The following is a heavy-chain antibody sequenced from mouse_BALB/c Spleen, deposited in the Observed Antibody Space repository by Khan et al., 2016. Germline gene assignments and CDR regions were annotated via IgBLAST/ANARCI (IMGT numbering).Heavy chain of an antibody. V-gene: IGHV1-9*01. J-gene: IGHJ3*01. CDR1: GYRFSSYW. CDR2: ILPGSDNT. Sequence: QVRLQQSGAELMKPGASVKISCKATGYRFSSYWIQWVKQRPGHGPEWIGEILPGSDNTNYNENFKGKATFTADTSSNTAYMQLSSLTSEDSAVYYCARGSPLAYWGQGTLVTVSA. CDR3: ARGSPLAY.